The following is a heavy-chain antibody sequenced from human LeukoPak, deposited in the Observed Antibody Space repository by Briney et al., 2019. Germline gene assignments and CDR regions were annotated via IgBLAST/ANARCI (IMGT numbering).Heavy chain of an antibody. J-gene: IGHJ4*02. D-gene: IGHD5-18*01. Sequence: AASVKVSCKASGYTFTGYYMHWVRQAPGQGLEWMGWINPNSGGTNYAQKFQGRVTMTGDTSISTAYMELSRLRSDDTAVYYCARGRYSYGYWVGFFDYWGQGTLVTVSS. CDR3: ARGRYSYGYWVGFFDY. CDR1: GYTFTGYY. V-gene: IGHV1-2*02. CDR2: INPNSGGT.